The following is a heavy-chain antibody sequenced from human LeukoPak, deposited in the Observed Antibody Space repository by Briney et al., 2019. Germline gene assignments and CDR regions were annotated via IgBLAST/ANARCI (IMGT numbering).Heavy chain of an antibody. V-gene: IGHV3-74*01. CDR1: EFTFSSYA. J-gene: IGHJ4*02. CDR3: ARARGNTYGYFEY. D-gene: IGHD5-18*01. CDR2: ISGDASST. Sequence: GASLRLSCAASEFTFSSYAMSCVRQAPGKGLEWVSAISGDASSTSYADSVKGRFTISRDNAKSTLYLQMNSLRVEDTAVYYCARARGNTYGYFEYWGQGTLVTVSS.